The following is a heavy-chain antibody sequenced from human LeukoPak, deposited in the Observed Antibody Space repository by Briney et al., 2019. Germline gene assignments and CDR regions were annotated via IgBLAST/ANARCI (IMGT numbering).Heavy chain of an antibody. CDR2: IYSGGTT. V-gene: IGHV3-53*01. Sequence: GGSLRLSCAASGITVSSNYMSWVRQPPGKGLEWVSIIYSGGTTYYAGSVQGRFTISRDKSKNTVYLQMNSLRVEDTAVYYCARDPRTTGKSNYGMDVWGQGTTVTVSS. CDR1: GITVSSNY. CDR3: ARDPRTTGKSNYGMDV. D-gene: IGHD4-17*01. J-gene: IGHJ6*02.